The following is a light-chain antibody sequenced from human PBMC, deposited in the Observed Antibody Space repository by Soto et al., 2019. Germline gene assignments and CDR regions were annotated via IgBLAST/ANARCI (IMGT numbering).Light chain of an antibody. J-gene: IGLJ1*01. CDR2: QVT. V-gene: IGLV2-14*01. Sequence: QSALTQPASVSGSPGQSITISCTGTSRDVGAYNYVSWYQHHPGKAPHLLIYQVTYRPSGVSPRIAGSKSGNTASLTISGLQPEDEADYYCSSNTAQFTYVFGTGTKLTVL. CDR3: SSNTAQFTYV. CDR1: SRDVGAYNY.